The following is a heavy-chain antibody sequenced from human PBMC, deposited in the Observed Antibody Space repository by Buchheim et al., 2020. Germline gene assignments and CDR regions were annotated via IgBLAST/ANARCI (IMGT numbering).Heavy chain of an antibody. CDR3: ARAGGSGSHFLNYYYYYMDV. V-gene: IGHV3-20*04. Sequence: EVQLLESGGGVVRPGGSLRLSCAASGFTFDDYGMTWIRQAPGKGLEWVSGISWRGGSTGYADSVKGRFTISRDNAKTYLYLQMNSLRGEDTALYYCARAGGSGSHFLNYYYYYMDVWGKGTT. CDR1: GFTFDDYG. CDR2: ISWRGGST. D-gene: IGHD3-10*01. J-gene: IGHJ6*03.